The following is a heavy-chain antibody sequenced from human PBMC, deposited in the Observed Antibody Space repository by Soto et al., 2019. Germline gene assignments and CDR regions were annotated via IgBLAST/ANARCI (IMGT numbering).Heavy chain of an antibody. CDR3: AHRLVDYGDYGGDVYFDY. Sequence: QITLKESGPTLVKPTQTLTLTCTFSGFSLSTSGVGVGWIRQPPGKDLEWLALIYWDDDKRYSPSLKSRLTITKDTSKNQVVLTMTNMDPVDTATYYCAHRLVDYGDYGGDVYFDYWGQGTLVTVSS. CDR2: IYWDDDK. V-gene: IGHV2-5*02. D-gene: IGHD4-17*01. J-gene: IGHJ4*02. CDR1: GFSLSTSGVG.